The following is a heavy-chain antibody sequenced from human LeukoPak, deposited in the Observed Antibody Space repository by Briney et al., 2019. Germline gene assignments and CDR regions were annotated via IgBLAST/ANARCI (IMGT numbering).Heavy chain of an antibody. J-gene: IGHJ4*02. Sequence: ASVKVSCKASGYTFTSYGISWVRQAPGQGLEWMGWNSAYNGNTNYAQKLQGRVTMTTDTSTSTAYMELRSLRSDDTAVYYCARSVEMATKFDYWGQGTLVTVSS. V-gene: IGHV1-18*01. CDR1: GYTFTSYG. CDR3: ARSVEMATKFDY. CDR2: NSAYNGNT. D-gene: IGHD5-24*01.